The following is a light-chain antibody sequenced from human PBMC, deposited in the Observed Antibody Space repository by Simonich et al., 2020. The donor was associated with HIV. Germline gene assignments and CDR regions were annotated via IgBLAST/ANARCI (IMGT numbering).Light chain of an antibody. J-gene: IGKJ1*01. CDR2: WAS. CDR1: QWVLYSSNSKNY. V-gene: IGKV4-1*01. CDR3: QQYYSTPQT. Sequence: DIVMTQSPDSLAVSLGERATINCKPSQWVLYSSNSKNYLAWYQQKPGQPPKLLISWASTRESGVPARFSGSGSGTEFTLPISSLQAEDVAVYYCQQYYSTPQTFGQGTKVEIK.